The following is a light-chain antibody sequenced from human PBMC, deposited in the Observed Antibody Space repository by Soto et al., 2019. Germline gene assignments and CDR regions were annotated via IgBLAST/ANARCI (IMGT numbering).Light chain of an antibody. V-gene: IGKV3-20*01. Sequence: LSQSPASLSLSPWDRATLSCRASQSVPRNLAWYQQRPGQAPRLLIYDASSRATGIPDRFSGSGSGTDFTLFISRLEPEDFAVYYCQQYGSSALTFGGGTKVDI. CDR2: DAS. CDR3: QQYGSSALT. CDR1: QSVPRN. J-gene: IGKJ4*01.